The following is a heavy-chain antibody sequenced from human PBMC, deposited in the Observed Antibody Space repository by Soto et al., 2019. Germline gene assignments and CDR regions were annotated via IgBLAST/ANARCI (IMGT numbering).Heavy chain of an antibody. D-gene: IGHD2-21*02. Sequence: SETLSLTCTVSGGSISSYYWSWIRQPPGKGLEWIGYSYYSGSTNYNPSLKSRVTISVDTSKNQFSLKLSSVTAADTAVYYCARGWGLVFDYWGQGTLVTVSS. CDR3: ARGWGLVFDY. CDR2: SYYSGST. J-gene: IGHJ4*02. CDR1: GGSISSYY. V-gene: IGHV4-59*01.